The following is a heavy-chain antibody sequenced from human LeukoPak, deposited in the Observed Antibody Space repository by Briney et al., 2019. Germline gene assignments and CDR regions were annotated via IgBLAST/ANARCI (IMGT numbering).Heavy chain of an antibody. D-gene: IGHD3-10*01. CDR2: IYPGDSDT. V-gene: IGHV5-51*01. CDR1: GYSFTSYW. J-gene: IGHJ5*02. CDR3: ARHKARWFGDSDFSMNWFDP. Sequence: GESLKISCKGSGYSFTSYWIGWVRQMPGKDLEWMGIIYPGDSDTRYSPSFQGPVTISADKSISTAYLQWSSLKASDTAMYYCARHKARWFGDSDFSMNWFDPWGEGTLVTVSS.